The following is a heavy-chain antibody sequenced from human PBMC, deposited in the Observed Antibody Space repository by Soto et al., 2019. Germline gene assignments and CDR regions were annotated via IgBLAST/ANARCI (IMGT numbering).Heavy chain of an antibody. V-gene: IGHV1-69*01. J-gene: IGHJ5*02. CDR2: IIPIAGTS. Sequence: QVQQVQSEADVKKPGSSVPVSCKASGGTFSSYAIAWVRQAPGQGLEWMGGIIPIAGTSHDAQNFQGRVTITADEYTTRVYMDLSRLRSDDTDVYYGARVHVVPNAGDQPYNLFEPWGQGTLGTGSS. CDR1: GGTFSSYA. D-gene: IGHD2-15*01. CDR3: ARVHVVPNAGDQPYNLFEP.